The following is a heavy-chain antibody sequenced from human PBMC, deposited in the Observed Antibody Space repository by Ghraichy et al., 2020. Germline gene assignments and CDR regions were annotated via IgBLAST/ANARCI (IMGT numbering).Heavy chain of an antibody. CDR3: ARAQWLVRSGDY. D-gene: IGHD6-19*01. V-gene: IGHV4-34*01. Sequence: ETLSLTCTVYGGSFSGYYWSWIRQPPGKGLEWIGEINHSGSTNYNPSLKSRVTISVDTSKNHFSLNLSSVTAADTAVYYCARAQWLVRSGDYWGQGTLVTVSS. CDR2: INHSGST. CDR1: GGSFSGYY. J-gene: IGHJ4*02.